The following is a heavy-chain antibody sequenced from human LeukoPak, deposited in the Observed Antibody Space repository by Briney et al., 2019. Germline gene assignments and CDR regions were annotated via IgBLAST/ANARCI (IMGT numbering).Heavy chain of an antibody. CDR3: ARPRGTMVWFGELFYYYYYMDV. Sequence: PSETLSLTCAVYGGSFSGYYWSWIRQPPGKGLEWIGEINHSGSTNYNPSLKSRVTISVDTSKNQFSLKLSSVTAADTAVYYCARPRGTMVWFGELFYYYYYMDVWGKGTTVTISS. CDR1: GGSFSGYY. CDR2: INHSGST. V-gene: IGHV4-34*01. J-gene: IGHJ6*03. D-gene: IGHD3-10*01.